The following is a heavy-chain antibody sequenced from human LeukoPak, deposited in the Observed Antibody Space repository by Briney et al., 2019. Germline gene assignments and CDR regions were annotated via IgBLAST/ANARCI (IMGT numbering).Heavy chain of an antibody. CDR3: ARGPAGYCSGGSCYFDY. CDR2: IGTAGDT. D-gene: IGHD2-15*01. CDR1: GFTLSSYD. V-gene: IGHV3-13*01. Sequence: TGGSLRLSCAASGFTLSSYDMHWVRQATGKGLEWVSAIGTAGDTYYPGSVKGRFTISRENAKNSLYLQMNSLRAGDTAVYYCARGPAGYCSGGSCYFDYWGQGTLVTVSS. J-gene: IGHJ4*02.